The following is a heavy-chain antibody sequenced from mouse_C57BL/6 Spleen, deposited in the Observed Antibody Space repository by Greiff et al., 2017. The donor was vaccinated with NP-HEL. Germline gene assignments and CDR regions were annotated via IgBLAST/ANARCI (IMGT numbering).Heavy chain of an antibody. CDR3: ARTGYYFDY. CDR2: ISSGSSTI. Sequence: LVESGGGLVKPGGSLKLSCAASGFTFSDYGMHWVRQAPEKGLEWVAYISSGSSTIYYADTVKGRFPISRDNAKNILFLQMTSLRSEDTAMYYCARTGYYFDYWGQGTTLTVSS. CDR1: GFTFSDYG. V-gene: IGHV5-17*01. J-gene: IGHJ2*01.